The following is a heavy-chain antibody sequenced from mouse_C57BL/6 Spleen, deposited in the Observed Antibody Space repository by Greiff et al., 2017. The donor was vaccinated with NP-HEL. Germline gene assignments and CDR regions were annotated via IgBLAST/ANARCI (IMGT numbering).Heavy chain of an antibody. D-gene: IGHD1-1*01. CDR2: IYPGDGDT. V-gene: IGHV1-82*01. CDR1: GYAFSSSW. Sequence: QVQLKQSGPELVKPGASVKISCKASGYAFSSSWMNWVKQRPGKGLEWIGRIYPGDGDTNYNGKFKGKATLTADKSSSTAYMQLSSLTSEDSAVYFCARRGTTVVEDYAMDYWGQGTSVTVSS. CDR3: ARRGTTVVEDYAMDY. J-gene: IGHJ4*01.